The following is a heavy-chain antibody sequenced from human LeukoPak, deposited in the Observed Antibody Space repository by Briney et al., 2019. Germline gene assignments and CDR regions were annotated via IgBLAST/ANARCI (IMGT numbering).Heavy chain of an antibody. D-gene: IGHD3-22*01. Sequence: GSLRLSCAASGFTFSSYGMSWVRQAPGKGLEWVSAISGSGGSTYYADSVKGRFTISRDNSKNTLYLQMNSLRAEDTAVYYCAKDLFIYYYDSSGYYSYFDYWGQGTLVTVSS. CDR1: GFTFSSYG. J-gene: IGHJ4*02. CDR2: ISGSGGST. CDR3: AKDLFIYYYDSSGYYSYFDY. V-gene: IGHV3-23*01.